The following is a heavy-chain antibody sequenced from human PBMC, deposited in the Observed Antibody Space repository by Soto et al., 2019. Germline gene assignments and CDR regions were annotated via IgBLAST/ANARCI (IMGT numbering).Heavy chain of an antibody. CDR1: GGSISSYY. CDR3: ARHLFWSGYLDY. CDR2: IYYSGST. V-gene: IGHV4-59*08. D-gene: IGHD3-3*01. Sequence: SETLSLTCTVSGGSISSYYWSWIRQPPGKGLEWIGYIYYSGSTNYNPSLKGRVTISVDTSKNQFSLKLSSVTAADTAVYYCARHLFWSGYLDYWGQGTLVTV. J-gene: IGHJ4*02.